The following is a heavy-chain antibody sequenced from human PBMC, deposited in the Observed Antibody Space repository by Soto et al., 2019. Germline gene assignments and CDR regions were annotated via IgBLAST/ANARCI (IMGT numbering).Heavy chain of an antibody. V-gene: IGHV3-23*01. CDR2: ISGSGGST. CDR3: AFPDDSSGFDY. J-gene: IGHJ4*02. D-gene: IGHD3-22*01. CDR1: GFTFSSYA. Sequence: SGGSLRLSCAASGFTFSSYAMNWVRQSPEKGLEWVSSISGSGGSTYYTDSVKGRFTISRDNSKNTLYLQMNSLRAGDTAVYYCAFPDDSSGFDYWGQGTLVTVSS.